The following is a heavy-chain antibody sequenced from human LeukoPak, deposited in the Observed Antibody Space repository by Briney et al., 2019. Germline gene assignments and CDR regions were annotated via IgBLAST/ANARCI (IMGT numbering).Heavy chain of an antibody. D-gene: IGHD1-14*01. V-gene: IGHV4-39*07. CDR1: GGSISSSSYY. CDR3: ARDNHMDV. CDR2: IYYSGST. J-gene: IGHJ6*03. Sequence: SETLSLTCTVSGGSISSSSYYWGWIRQPPGKGLEWIGSIYYSGSTYYNPSLKSRVTISVDTSKNQFSLKLSSVTAADTAVYYCARDNHMDVWGKGTTVTVSS.